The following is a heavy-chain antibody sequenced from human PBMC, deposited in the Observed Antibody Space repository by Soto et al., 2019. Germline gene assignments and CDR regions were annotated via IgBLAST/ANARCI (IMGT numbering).Heavy chain of an antibody. J-gene: IGHJ5*02. CDR1: GYTFSTYW. D-gene: IGHD2-15*01. Sequence: PXESLKISCKGSGYTFSTYWIGWVRQVPGKGLEWMGIIYPGDSDARYSPSFQGQVTISADKSLTTAYMQWTSLRASDSGIYYCARVGCSGGNCYPSDALHAWGQGPQVTVSS. V-gene: IGHV5-51*01. CDR3: ARVGCSGGNCYPSDALHA. CDR2: IYPGDSDA.